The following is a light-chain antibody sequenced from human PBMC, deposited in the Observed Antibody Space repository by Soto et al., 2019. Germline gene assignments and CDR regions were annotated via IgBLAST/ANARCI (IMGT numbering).Light chain of an antibody. J-gene: IGKJ1*01. V-gene: IGKV1-39*01. CDR3: QQTYTIPWT. CDR1: QSFSNY. CDR2: SAT. Sequence: DIQMTQSPSSVSASVGDRVTITCRTSQSFSNYLAWYQHRPGKAPKLLIYSATVLQSGVPSRFSGSGSGKDFTLTISRLQPEDSATYYCQQTYTIPWTFGQGTRVEIK.